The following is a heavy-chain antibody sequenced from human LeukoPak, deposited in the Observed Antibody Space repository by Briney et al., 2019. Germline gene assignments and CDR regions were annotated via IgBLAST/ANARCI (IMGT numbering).Heavy chain of an antibody. CDR1: GGSISSGDYY. J-gene: IGHJ4*02. D-gene: IGHD2-15*01. V-gene: IGHV4-30-4*01. CDR3: ARGRYCSGGSCYSKVDYFDY. CDR2: IYYSGST. Sequence: SETLSLTCTVSGGSISSGDYYWSWIRQPPGKGLEWIGYIYYSGSTYYNPSLKSRVTISVDTSKNQFSLKLSSGTAADTAVYYCARGRYCSGGSCYSKVDYFDYWGQGTLVTVSS.